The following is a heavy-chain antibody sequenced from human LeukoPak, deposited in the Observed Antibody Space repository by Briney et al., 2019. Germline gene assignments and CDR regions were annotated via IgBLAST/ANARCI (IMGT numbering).Heavy chain of an antibody. CDR1: GFTFGDYA. Sequence: GGSLRLSCAASGFTFGDYAMSWVRQAPGKGLEWVGFIRSKAYGGTTEYAASVKGRFTISRDDSKSIAYLQMNSLKTEDTAVYYCTRDGSTYFFDYWGQGTLVTVSS. V-gene: IGHV3-49*04. J-gene: IGHJ4*02. CDR2: IRSKAYGGTT. CDR3: TRDGSTYFFDY. D-gene: IGHD2-2*01.